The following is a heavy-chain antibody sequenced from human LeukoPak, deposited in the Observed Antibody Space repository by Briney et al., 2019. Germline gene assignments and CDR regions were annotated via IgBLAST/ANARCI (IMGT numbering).Heavy chain of an antibody. CDR2: INPSGGST. J-gene: IGHJ6*02. V-gene: IGHV1-46*01. CDR3: ARDLITIFYIAGMDV. D-gene: IGHD3-9*01. Sequence: ASVKVSCKASGYTFTSYYMHWVRQAPGQGLEWMGIINPSGGSTSYAQKFQGRVTMTRDTSTSTVYMELSSLRSEDTAVYYCARDLITIFYIAGMDVWGQGTTVTVSS. CDR1: GYTFTSYY.